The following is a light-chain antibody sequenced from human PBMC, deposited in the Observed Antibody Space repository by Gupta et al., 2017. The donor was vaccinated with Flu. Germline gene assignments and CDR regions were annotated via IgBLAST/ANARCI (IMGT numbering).Light chain of an antibody. J-gene: IGKJ4*01. CDR2: KAS. CDR3: QHENNFPLT. Sequence: DIQMTQSPSTLSASVGDRVTITCRASQSISSWLAWYQQKPGKAPNLLIYKASSLESGVSSRFSGSGFGTEFTLTISSLQPDDIATYYCQHENNFPLTFGRGTKVDIK. V-gene: IGKV1-5*03. CDR1: QSISSW.